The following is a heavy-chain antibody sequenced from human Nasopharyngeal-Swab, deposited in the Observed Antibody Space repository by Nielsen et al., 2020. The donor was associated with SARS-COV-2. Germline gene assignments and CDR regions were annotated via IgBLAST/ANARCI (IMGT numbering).Heavy chain of an antibody. CDR2: ISSSSSYI. Sequence: VRQAPGKGLEWVSSISSSSSYIYYADSVKGRFTISRDNAKNSLYLQMNSLRAEDTAVYYCARADIVPDVWSKGTTVTVSS. CDR3: ARADIVPDV. V-gene: IGHV3-21*01. J-gene: IGHJ6*04. D-gene: IGHD2-8*01.